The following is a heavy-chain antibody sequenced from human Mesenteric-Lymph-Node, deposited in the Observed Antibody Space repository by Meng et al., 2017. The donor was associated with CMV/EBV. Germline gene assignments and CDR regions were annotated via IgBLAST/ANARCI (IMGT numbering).Heavy chain of an antibody. D-gene: IGHD2-2*01. CDR1: GGTFSTYA. CDR2: IIPILQIT. Sequence: SVKVSCKASGGTFSTYAISWVRQAPGQGLEWMGGIIPILQITNYAQKFQGRVTITADKSTSTAYMELSSLRSEDTAVYYCARGRMKPPAMDYYYSMDLWGQGTTVTVSS. J-gene: IGHJ6*02. V-gene: IGHV1-69*10. CDR3: ARGRMKPPAMDYYYSMDL.